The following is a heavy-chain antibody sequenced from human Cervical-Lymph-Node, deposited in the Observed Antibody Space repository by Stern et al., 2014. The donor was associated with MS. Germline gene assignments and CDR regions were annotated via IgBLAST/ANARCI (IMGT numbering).Heavy chain of an antibody. CDR2: ISPYNDNT. J-gene: IGHJ4*02. D-gene: IGHD3-22*01. CDR3: ARVDYYESSGYYKY. Sequence: VPLVESGVEVKKPGASVKVSCKTSGYSFTSHGISWVRQAPGQGLEWMGWISPYNDNTDYARKFQGRVTLTTDASTSTAYMELRSLKSDDTAVYFCARVDYYESSGYYKYWGQGTQVTVSA. CDR1: GYSFTSHG. V-gene: IGHV1-18*01.